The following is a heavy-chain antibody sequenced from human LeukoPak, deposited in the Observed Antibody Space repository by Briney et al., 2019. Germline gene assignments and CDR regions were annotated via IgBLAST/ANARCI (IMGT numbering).Heavy chain of an antibody. Sequence: SETLSLTCAVYGGSFSGYYWSWIRQPPGKGLEWIGEINHSGSTNYNPSLKSRVTISVDTSKNQFSLKLRSVTAADTAMYYCAKTHSHFPPYFDYWGQGTLVIVSS. V-gene: IGHV4-34*01. CDR2: INHSGST. CDR1: GGSFSGYY. CDR3: AKTHSHFPPYFDY. D-gene: IGHD4-11*01. J-gene: IGHJ4*02.